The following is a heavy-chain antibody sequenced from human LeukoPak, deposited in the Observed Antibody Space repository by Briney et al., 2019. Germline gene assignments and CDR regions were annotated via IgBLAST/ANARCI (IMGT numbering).Heavy chain of an antibody. CDR1: GGSIGSYY. CDR2: IYYTGST. CDR3: ARHFHYDFWSGYYRQNRQNRDHHYYMDV. D-gene: IGHD3-3*01. V-gene: IGHV4-59*01. Sequence: SETLSLTCTVSGGSIGSYYWSWIRQPPGKGLEWIGYIYYTGSTNYNPSLKSRVTISVDTSKNQFSLNLSSVTAADTAVYYCARHFHYDFWSGYYRQNRQNRDHHYYMDVWGEGTTVTVSS. J-gene: IGHJ6*03.